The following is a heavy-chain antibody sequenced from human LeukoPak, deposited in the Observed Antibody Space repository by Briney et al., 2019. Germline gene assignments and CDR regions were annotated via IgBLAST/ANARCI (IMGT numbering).Heavy chain of an antibody. CDR3: ARGRYSGYVGYYYYYMDG. Sequence: ASVKVSCKASGYTFTGYYMHWVRQAPGQGLEWMGIINPSGGSTSYAQKFQGRVTMTRDMSTSTVYMELSRLRSDDTAVYYCARGRYSGYVGYYYYYMDGWGKGTTVTVSS. J-gene: IGHJ6*03. CDR2: INPSGGST. V-gene: IGHV1-46*01. CDR1: GYTFTGYY. D-gene: IGHD5-12*01.